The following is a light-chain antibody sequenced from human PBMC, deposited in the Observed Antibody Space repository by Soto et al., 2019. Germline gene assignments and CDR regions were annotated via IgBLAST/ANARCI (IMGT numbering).Light chain of an antibody. CDR1: QSVGTW. CDR2: GAS. Sequence: DIQMTQSPSTLSASVGGRVTITCRASQSVGTWVAWYQQKPGKAPKLLIYGASNLESGVPSRFSGSGSGTEFTLTITNLQPEDFATYYCHQYKSYLYSFGQGTKLEI. V-gene: IGKV1-5*01. J-gene: IGKJ2*01. CDR3: HQYKSYLYS.